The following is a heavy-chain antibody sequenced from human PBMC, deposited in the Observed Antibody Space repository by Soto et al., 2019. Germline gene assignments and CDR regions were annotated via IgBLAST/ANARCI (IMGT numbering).Heavy chain of an antibody. D-gene: IGHD6-19*01. CDR2: ISYDGSNK. Sequence: WGSLRLSCAASGFTFISYGMHFFRHSPFKGLEWVAVISYDGSNKYYADSVKGRFTISRDNSKNTLYLQMNSLRAEDTAVYYCAKDMIAVAGTNWFDPWGQGTLVTVSS. V-gene: IGHV3-30*18. CDR1: GFTFISYG. CDR3: AKDMIAVAGTNWFDP. J-gene: IGHJ5*02.